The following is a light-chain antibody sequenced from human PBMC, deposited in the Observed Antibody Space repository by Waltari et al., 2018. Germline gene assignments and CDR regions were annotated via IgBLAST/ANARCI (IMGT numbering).Light chain of an antibody. Sequence: QSALTPPASVSGSPGQSITIPCTGTNHDIGSSNLVSWSPQKPGKATKVIIFEVNKRPSGVSNRFSGSKSGNTASLTVAGLHPEDEADYYCCSYAGTPRVVFGGGTKLTVL. V-gene: IGLV2-23*02. CDR1: NHDIGSSNL. CDR3: CSYAGTPRVV. J-gene: IGLJ2*01. CDR2: EVN.